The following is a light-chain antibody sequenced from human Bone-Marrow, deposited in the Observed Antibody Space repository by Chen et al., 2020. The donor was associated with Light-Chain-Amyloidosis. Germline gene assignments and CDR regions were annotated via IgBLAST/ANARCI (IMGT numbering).Light chain of an antibody. J-gene: IGLJ2*01. CDR2: RDT. CDR1: DLPTKY. Sequence: SYELTQPPSVAVSPGQTARITCSGDDLPTKYAYWYQQKPGQAPVLVIHRDTERPSGISERFSGASSGTTATLTISGVQAADEADYHCQSADSSGTYEVIFGGGTELTVL. V-gene: IGLV3-25*03. CDR3: QSADSSGTYEVI.